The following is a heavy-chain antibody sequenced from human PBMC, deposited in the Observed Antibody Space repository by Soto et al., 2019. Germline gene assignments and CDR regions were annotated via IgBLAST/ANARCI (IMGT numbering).Heavy chain of an antibody. CDR1: GLNFRSYS. J-gene: IGHJ4*02. CDR2: ISSSSGSI. Sequence: PGGPLRLSCAASGLNFRSYSMNWVRQAPGKGLKWASSISSSSGSIYYADSVKGRFTISRDNSKNTLYLQMSGLRAEDTAIYYCAKDKEPYYGSGSYQDYWGQGTLVTVSS. CDR3: AKDKEPYYGSGSYQDY. D-gene: IGHD3-10*01. V-gene: IGHV3-48*01.